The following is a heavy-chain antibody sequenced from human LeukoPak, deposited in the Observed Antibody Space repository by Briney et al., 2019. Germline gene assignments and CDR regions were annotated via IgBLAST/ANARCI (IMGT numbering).Heavy chain of an antibody. CDR1: GGSFSGYY. CDR3: ARYQNSFDY. J-gene: IGHJ4*02. CDR2: INHSGST. V-gene: IGHV4-34*01. Sequence: SETLSLTCAVSGGSFSGYYWSWSRQPPGKGLEWIGEINHSGSTNYNPSLKSRVTISVDTSKNQFSLKLSSVTAADTAVYYCARYQNSFDYWGQGTLVTVSS.